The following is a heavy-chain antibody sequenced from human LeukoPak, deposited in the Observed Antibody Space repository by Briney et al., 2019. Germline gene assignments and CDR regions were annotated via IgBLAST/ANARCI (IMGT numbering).Heavy chain of an antibody. D-gene: IGHD5-24*01. CDR2: ITPIFGTA. CDR1: GRTFSSYA. V-gene: IGHV1-69*01. J-gene: IGHJ4*02. Sequence: SVKVSCNASGRTFSSYAISWVRQAPGQGLEWMGGITPIFGTANYAQKCQGRVTITADESTSTAYMELSSLRSEDTAVYYCARAGRWLQFGGDNFDYWGQGTLVTVSS. CDR3: ARAGRWLQFGGDNFDY.